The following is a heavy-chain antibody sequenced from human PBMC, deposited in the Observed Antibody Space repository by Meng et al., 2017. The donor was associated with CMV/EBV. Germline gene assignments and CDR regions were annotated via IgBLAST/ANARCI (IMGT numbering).Heavy chain of an antibody. J-gene: IGHJ5*02. CDR3: AREIVVVPAAIDNWFDP. V-gene: IGHV4-4*07. CDR1: GGIISSYY. Sequence: QVQLQQSGPGLVKPSETLSLTCTVSGGIISSYYWSWIRQPAGKGLEWIGRIYTSGSTNYNPSLKSRVTMSVDTSKNQFSLKLSSVTAADTAVYYCAREIVVVPAAIDNWFDPWGQGTLVTVSS. CDR2: IYTSGST. D-gene: IGHD2-2*02.